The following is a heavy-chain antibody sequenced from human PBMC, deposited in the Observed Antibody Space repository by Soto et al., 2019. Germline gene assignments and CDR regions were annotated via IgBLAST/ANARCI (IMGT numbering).Heavy chain of an antibody. CDR3: ARGGIGMVRTFDH. Sequence: EVQLVESGGGLLQPGGSLRLSCAASGFTVSSTYMSWVRQAPGKGLEWVSIIFSSGESFYADSVKGRFTISIDSYDNTVYLQMNSLKAEDTAVYYCARGGIGMVRTFDHWGQGTLVTVSS. J-gene: IGHJ4*02. V-gene: IGHV3-53*01. CDR2: IFSSGES. CDR1: GFTVSSTY. D-gene: IGHD3-10*01.